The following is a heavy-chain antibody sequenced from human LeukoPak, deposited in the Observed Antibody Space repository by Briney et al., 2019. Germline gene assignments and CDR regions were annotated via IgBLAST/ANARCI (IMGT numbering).Heavy chain of an antibody. CDR2: INPDSGGT. D-gene: IGHD2/OR15-2a*01. CDR1: GYTFTGYY. CDR3: ARTFYITLDSDAFDF. J-gene: IGHJ3*01. V-gene: IGHV1-2*02. Sequence: ASVKVSCKASGYTFTGYYMHWVRQAPGQGLEWMGWINPDSGGTNNAQKFQGRVTMTKDTSISTAYMELSRLRSDGTPVYYCARTFYITLDSDAFDFWGQGTMVIVSS.